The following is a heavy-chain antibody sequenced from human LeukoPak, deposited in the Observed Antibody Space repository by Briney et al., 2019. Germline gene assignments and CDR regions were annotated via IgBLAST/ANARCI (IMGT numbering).Heavy chain of an antibody. CDR1: GGSISSYC. CDR3: ARGQVWIDY. J-gene: IGHJ4*02. D-gene: IGHD2-21*01. CDR2: IYYSGST. Sequence: PSETLSLTCSVSGGSISSYCWSWIRQPPGKGLEWIGYIYYSGSTNYNPSLKSRVTISVDTSKNQFSLKLSSVTAADTAVYYCARGQVWIDYWGQGTLVTVSS. V-gene: IGHV4-59*01.